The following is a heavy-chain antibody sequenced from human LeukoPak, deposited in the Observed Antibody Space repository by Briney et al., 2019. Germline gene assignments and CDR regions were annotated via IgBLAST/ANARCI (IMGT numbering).Heavy chain of an antibody. Sequence: SSETLSLTCAVYGGSFSGYYWSWIRQPPGKGLEWIGEINHSGSTNYNPSLKSRVTISVDTSKNQFSLKLSSVTAADTAVYYCARGDGKVATIFPQYYYYYYMDVWGKGTTVTVSS. CDR2: INHSGST. D-gene: IGHD5-12*01. CDR3: ARGDGKVATIFPQYYYYYYMDV. CDR1: GGSFSGYY. J-gene: IGHJ6*03. V-gene: IGHV4-34*01.